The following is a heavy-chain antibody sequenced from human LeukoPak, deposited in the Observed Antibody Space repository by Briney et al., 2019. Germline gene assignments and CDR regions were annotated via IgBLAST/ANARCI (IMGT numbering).Heavy chain of an antibody. CDR1: GFTFSSYG. Sequence: GGSLRLSCAASGFTFSSYGVHWVRQAPGKGLEWVAVIWYDGSNKYYADSVKGRFTISRDNSKNTLYLQMNSLRAEDTAVYYCAREALWTYYFDYWGQGTLVAVSS. V-gene: IGHV3-33*01. J-gene: IGHJ4*02. CDR3: AREALWTYYFDY. CDR2: IWYDGSNK. D-gene: IGHD5-18*01.